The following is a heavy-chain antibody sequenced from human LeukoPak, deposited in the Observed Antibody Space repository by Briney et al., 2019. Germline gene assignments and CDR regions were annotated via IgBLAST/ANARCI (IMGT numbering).Heavy chain of an antibody. CDR1: GGSISSYY. D-gene: IGHD6-19*01. J-gene: IGHJ4*02. V-gene: IGHV4-59*12. CDR3: ARGSVYSSGWYVYFDY. Sequence: SETLSLTCTVSGGSISSYYWSWIRQPPGKGLEWIGYIYYSGSTNYNPSLKSRVTISVDTSKNQFSLKLSSVTAADTAVYYCARGSVYSSGWYVYFDYWGQGTLVTVSS. CDR2: IYYSGST.